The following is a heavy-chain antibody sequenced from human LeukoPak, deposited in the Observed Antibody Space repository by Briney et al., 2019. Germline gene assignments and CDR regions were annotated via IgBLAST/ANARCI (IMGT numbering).Heavy chain of an antibody. CDR1: GFTFSSYS. CDR2: ISSSSSYI. Sequence: GGSLRLSCAASGFTFSSYSMNWVRQAPGRGLEWVSSISSSSSYIYYADSMKGRFTISSDNDTTSLYLQMNRVRADETAVYYCARAPNWNDVFDYWGQGTLVTVSS. CDR3: ARAPNWNDVFDY. D-gene: IGHD1-1*01. V-gene: IGHV3-21*01. J-gene: IGHJ4*02.